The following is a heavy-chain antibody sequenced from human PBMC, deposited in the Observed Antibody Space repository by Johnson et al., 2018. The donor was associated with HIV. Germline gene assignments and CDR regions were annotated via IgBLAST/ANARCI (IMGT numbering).Heavy chain of an antibody. V-gene: IGHV3-52*01. J-gene: IGHJ3*01. CDR2: IKCDGREK. CDR3: ATARRAIDV. D-gene: IGHD6-6*01. Sequence: VQLMESGGGLVQPGGSLRRSCAASGFTFSSSWMHWVCQAPEKGLEWVADIKCDGREKYYVDSVKGRFTISRDNAKNSLYLQMNSLRAEDTAVYYCATARRAIDVWGQGTMATVSS. CDR1: GFTFSSSW.